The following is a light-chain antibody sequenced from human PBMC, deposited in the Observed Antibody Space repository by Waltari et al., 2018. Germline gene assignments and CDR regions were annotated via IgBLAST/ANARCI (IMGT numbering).Light chain of an antibody. Sequence: DIQMTQSPSALSASVGDRVTITCRASQSISSYFNWYQQKPGQAPKHLISASSSLQSGVPSRFSGSGSGTDFTLTISSLQPEDFATYYCQQSYSTMYTFGQGTKLEIK. V-gene: IGKV1-39*01. CDR1: QSISSY. CDR2: ASS. CDR3: QQSYSTMYT. J-gene: IGKJ2*01.